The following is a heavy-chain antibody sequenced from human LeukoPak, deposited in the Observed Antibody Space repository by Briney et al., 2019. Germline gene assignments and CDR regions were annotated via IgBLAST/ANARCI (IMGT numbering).Heavy chain of an antibody. CDR2: ISSSSSYT. CDR1: GFTFSDYY. D-gene: IGHD6-13*01. V-gene: IGHV3-11*06. J-gene: IGHJ4*02. Sequence: GGSLRLSCAASGFTFSDYYMSWIRQAPGKGLEWVSYISSSSSYTNYADSVKGRFTISRDNAKNSLYLRMNSLRAEDTAVYYCARASSSWYGYYFDYWGQGTLATVSS. CDR3: ARASSSWYGYYFDY.